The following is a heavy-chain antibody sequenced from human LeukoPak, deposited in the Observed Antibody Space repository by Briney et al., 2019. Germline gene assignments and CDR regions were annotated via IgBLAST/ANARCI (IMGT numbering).Heavy chain of an antibody. V-gene: IGHV1-24*01. J-gene: IGHJ3*02. CDR2: FDPEDGET. Sequence: GASLKVSCKVSGYTLTELSMNWVRQAPGKGLEWMGGFDPEDGETIYAQRFQGRVTLTEDTSTDTACMELSSLRSEDTAVYYCATPGEYYYDSSGYHSAFDIWGQGTMVTVSS. CDR3: ATPGEYYYDSSGYHSAFDI. CDR1: GYTLTELS. D-gene: IGHD3-22*01.